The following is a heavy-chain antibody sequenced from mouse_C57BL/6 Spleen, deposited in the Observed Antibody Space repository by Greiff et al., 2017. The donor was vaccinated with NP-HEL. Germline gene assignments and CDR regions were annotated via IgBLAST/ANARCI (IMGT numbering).Heavy chain of an antibody. D-gene: IGHD1-1*01. V-gene: IGHV1-69*01. CDR2: IDPSDSDT. Sequence: VQLQQSGAELVMPGASVKLSCKASGYTFTSYWMHWVKQRPGQGLEWIGEIDPSDSDTNYNQKFKGKSTLTVDKSSSTAYMELSSLTSEDSAVYYCARSYYGSGPWFAYWGQGTPVTVSA. CDR1: GYTFTSYW. J-gene: IGHJ3*01. CDR3: ARSYYGSGPWFAY.